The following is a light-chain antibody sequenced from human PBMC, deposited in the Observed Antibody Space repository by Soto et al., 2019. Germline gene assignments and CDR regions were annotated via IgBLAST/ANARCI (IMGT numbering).Light chain of an antibody. CDR3: QQYGSSPRT. Sequence: EIGLTQAPDTLSLSPGERATLTCRASQSVPNSRLAWYQQKPGQAPRLLIHGASNRASGIPDRFSGSGSGTDFTLTISRLEPEDFAVYYCQQYGSSPRTFGQGTKVDIK. V-gene: IGKV3-20*01. J-gene: IGKJ1*01. CDR2: GAS. CDR1: QSVPNSR.